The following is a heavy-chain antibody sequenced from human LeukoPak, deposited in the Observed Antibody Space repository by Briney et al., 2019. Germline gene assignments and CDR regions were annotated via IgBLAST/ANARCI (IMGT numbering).Heavy chain of an antibody. D-gene: IGHD5-18*01. J-gene: IGHJ4*02. CDR1: GGSISSSSYY. CDR3: ATTPSLNTAMVNVDY. CDR2: IYYSGST. V-gene: IGHV4-39*01. Sequence: SETLSLTCNVSGGSISSSSYYWGWLRQPPGKGLEWIGSIYYSGSTYYNPSLKSRVTISVDTSKNQFSLKLSSVTAADTAVYYCATTPSLNTAMVNVDYWGQGTLVTVPS.